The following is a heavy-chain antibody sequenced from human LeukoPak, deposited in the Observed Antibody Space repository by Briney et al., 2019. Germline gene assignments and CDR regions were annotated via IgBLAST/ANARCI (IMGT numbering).Heavy chain of an antibody. Sequence: ASVKVSCKASGYTFTGYYMHWVRQAPGQGLEWMGRINPNSGGTNYAQKFQGRVTMTRDTSISTAYMELSRQRSDDTAVYYCARVYYDFWSGASPLDYWGQGTLVTVSS. CDR3: ARVYYDFWSGASPLDY. J-gene: IGHJ4*02. CDR1: GYTFTGYY. CDR2: INPNSGGT. V-gene: IGHV1-2*06. D-gene: IGHD3-3*01.